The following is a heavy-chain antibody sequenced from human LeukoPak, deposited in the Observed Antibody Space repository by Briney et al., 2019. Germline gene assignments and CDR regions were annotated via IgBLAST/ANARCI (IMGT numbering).Heavy chain of an antibody. CDR2: IYYSGST. Sequence: PSGTLSLTCAVSGGSISRSNWWSWVRQPPGKGLEWIGSIYYSGSTYYNPSLKSRVTISVDTSKNQFSLKLSSVTAADTAVYYCARSPGEGYYYYYYMDVWGKGTTVTVSS. J-gene: IGHJ6*03. CDR1: GGSISRSNW. CDR3: ARSPGEGYYYYYYMDV. V-gene: IGHV4-4*02. D-gene: IGHD7-27*01.